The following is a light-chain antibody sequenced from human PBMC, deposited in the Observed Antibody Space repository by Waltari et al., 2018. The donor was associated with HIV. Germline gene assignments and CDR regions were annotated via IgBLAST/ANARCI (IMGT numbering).Light chain of an antibody. CDR1: QGISSA. V-gene: IGKV1-13*02. CDR3: QQFDSYPLT. J-gene: IGKJ4*01. CDR2: DAS. Sequence: AIQLTQSPSSLSASVGDRVTITCRASQGISSALAWCQQKPGKAPKLLIYDASSLESGVPSRFSGSGSGTDFTLTISSLQPEDFATYYCQQFDSYPLTFGGGTKVEIK.